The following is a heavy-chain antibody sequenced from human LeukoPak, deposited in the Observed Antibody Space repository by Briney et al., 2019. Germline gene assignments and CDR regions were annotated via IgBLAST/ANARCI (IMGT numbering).Heavy chain of an antibody. Sequence: GGSLRLSCAASGFTFDDYAMHWVRQAPGKGLEWVSLISGDGGSTYYADSVKGRFTISRDKSKNSLYLQMKSLRTEDTALYYCAKDIRRSRAPPGKAAAGYFDYWGQGTLVTVSS. CDR3: AKDIRRSRAPPGKAAAGYFDY. V-gene: IGHV3-43*02. D-gene: IGHD6-13*01. CDR2: ISGDGGST. J-gene: IGHJ4*02. CDR1: GFTFDDYA.